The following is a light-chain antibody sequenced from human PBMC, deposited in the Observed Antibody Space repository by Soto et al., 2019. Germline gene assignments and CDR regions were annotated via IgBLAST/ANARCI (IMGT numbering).Light chain of an antibody. CDR2: GNS. CDR1: SSNIGAGYD. Sequence: QSELTQPPSVSGAPGQRVTISCTGSSSNIGAGYDVHWYQQLPGTAPKLLIYGNSNRPSGVPDRFSGSKSGTSASLAITGLQAEDEADYYCQSYDSSLSVPFGGGTKVTVL. J-gene: IGLJ2*01. CDR3: QSYDSSLSVP. V-gene: IGLV1-40*01.